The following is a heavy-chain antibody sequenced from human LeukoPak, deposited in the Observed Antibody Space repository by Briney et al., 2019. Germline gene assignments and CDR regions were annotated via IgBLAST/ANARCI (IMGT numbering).Heavy chain of an antibody. CDR2: INPSGGST. CDR3: ARGAPTTRIGAGRFDY. D-gene: IGHD5-12*01. Sequence: ASVKVSCKAFGYSLTNYYVHWVGQAAGQGLEWMGGINPSGGSTSYAQKFQGRITVTRDTYTNTVYMDLSSLRSEDTATYYCARGAPTTRIGAGRFDYWGQGSLLTVAS. V-gene: IGHV1-46*01. J-gene: IGHJ4*02. CDR1: GYSLTNYY.